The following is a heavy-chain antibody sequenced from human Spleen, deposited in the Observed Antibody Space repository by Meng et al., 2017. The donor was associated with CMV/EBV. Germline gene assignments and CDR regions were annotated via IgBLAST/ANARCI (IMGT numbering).Heavy chain of an antibody. J-gene: IGHJ4*02. D-gene: IGHD2-2*01. V-gene: IGHV3-30*04. CDR2: ISYDGRNY. CDR3: ASGHCSTTSCYLPF. CDR1: GFTFSSYS. Sequence: GGSLRLSCAASGFTFSSYSMHWARQAPGKGLEWVALISYDGRNYYNEDSVKGRLTISRDNSKSTLYLQMNNLRAEDTALYYCASGHCSTTSCYLPFWGQGVLVTVSS.